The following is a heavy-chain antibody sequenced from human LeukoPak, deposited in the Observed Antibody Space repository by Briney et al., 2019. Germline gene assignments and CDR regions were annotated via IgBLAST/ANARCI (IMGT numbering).Heavy chain of an antibody. D-gene: IGHD3-10*01. V-gene: IGHV1-69*04. CDR2: IIPILGIA. CDR1: GGTFSSYT. CDR3: ARDQPPADGSGSHYNVN. Sequence: SVKVSCKASGGTFSSYTISWVRQAPGQGLEWMGRIIPILGIANYAQKFQGRVTITADKSTSTAYMELSSLRSEDTAVYYCARDQPPADGSGSHYNVNWGQGTLVTVSS. J-gene: IGHJ4*02.